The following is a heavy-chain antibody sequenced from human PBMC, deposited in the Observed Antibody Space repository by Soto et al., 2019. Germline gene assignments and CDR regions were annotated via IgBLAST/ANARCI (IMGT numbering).Heavy chain of an antibody. CDR3: ARETEYSNGWTNWFDP. D-gene: IGHD6-6*01. CDR1: GFTFSTYT. J-gene: IGHJ5*02. Sequence: EVQLVESGGGLVKPGGSLRLSCVASGFTFSTYTMNWVRQAPGKGLEWVSSITSSDYISYADSVKGRLTISRDNAKNSLFLQMNSLRADDTAVYYCARETEYSNGWTNWFDPWGQGTLVTVSS. V-gene: IGHV3-21*01. CDR2: ITSSDYI.